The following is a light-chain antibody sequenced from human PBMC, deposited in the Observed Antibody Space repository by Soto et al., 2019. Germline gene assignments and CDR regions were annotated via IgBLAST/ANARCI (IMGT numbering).Light chain of an antibody. Sequence: EIVLTQSPGTLSLSPGARATLSCRASQSVSSNYLAWYQQKPGQAPRLLIYGASSRATGIPERFSGSGSGTDFTLTISRLEPEDFAVYYCQQYGSSPPWTFGQGTKVEIK. CDR3: QQYGSSPPWT. J-gene: IGKJ1*01. CDR2: GAS. CDR1: QSVSSNY. V-gene: IGKV3-20*01.